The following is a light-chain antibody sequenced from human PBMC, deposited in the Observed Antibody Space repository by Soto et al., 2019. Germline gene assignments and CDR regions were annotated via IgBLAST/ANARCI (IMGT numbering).Light chain of an antibody. CDR3: QHYANWPLT. CDR2: GAF. CDR1: QSISGT. J-gene: IGKJ4*01. Sequence: EIVMTQSPATLSVSPGGRATLSCRASQSISGTLAWYQQKPGQAPRLLIYGAFTRATGVPARFSGSASGTEFTLTITSLQSEDFAVYYCQHYANWPLTFGGGTKVDIK. V-gene: IGKV3-15*01.